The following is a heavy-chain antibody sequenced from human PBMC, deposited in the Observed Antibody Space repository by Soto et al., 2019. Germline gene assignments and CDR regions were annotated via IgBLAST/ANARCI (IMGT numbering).Heavy chain of an antibody. Sequence: EVQLVASGGGLVQPGGSLKLSCVASGFSLSDHYMDWVRQAPGKGLELLGLIRNEPYGYTTNYAASVKGRFTISRDDSKNSLFLQRDSLIAEDAAIYYCADVTWNREYLPWGQGTLVTVSS. CDR3: ADVTWNREYLP. J-gene: IGHJ4*02. CDR1: GFSLSDHY. CDR2: IRNEPYGYTT. V-gene: IGHV3-72*01. D-gene: IGHD1-1*01.